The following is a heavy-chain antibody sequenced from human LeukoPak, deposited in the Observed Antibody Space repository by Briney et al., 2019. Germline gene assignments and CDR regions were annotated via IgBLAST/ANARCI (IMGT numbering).Heavy chain of an antibody. CDR1: GFTFSNAW. Sequence: GGSLRLSCAASGFTFSNAWMSWVRQAPGKGLEWVGCIKSKTDGGTTDYAAPVKGRFTISRDDSKNTLYLQMNSLQTEDTAVYYCTTDEWELHFDYWGQGTLVTVSS. J-gene: IGHJ4*02. D-gene: IGHD1-26*01. CDR3: TTDEWELHFDY. CDR2: IKSKTDGGTT. V-gene: IGHV3-15*01.